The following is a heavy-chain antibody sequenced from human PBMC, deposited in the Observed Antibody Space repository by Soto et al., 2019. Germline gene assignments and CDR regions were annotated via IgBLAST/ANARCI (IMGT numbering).Heavy chain of an antibody. CDR2: ISGSGGST. V-gene: IGHV3-23*01. CDR3: AKDRGGGGEWFDS. J-gene: IGHJ5*01. CDR1: GFTFSSYA. Sequence: EVQLLESGGGLVQPGGSLRLSCAASGFTFSSYAMSWVRQAPGKGLEWVSAISGSGGSTFYADSVKGRFTISRDTSKNTMFLQVSSLRAGDTGVYCCAKDRGGGGEWFDSWGQGTLVTVSS. D-gene: IGHD2-21*01.